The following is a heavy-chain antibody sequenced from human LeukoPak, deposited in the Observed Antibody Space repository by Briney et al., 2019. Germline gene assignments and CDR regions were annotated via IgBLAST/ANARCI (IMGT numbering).Heavy chain of an antibody. CDR3: ARDQYDTWSRRGNFDS. J-gene: IGHJ4*02. D-gene: IGHD3-3*01. CDR1: GFTFGKYW. V-gene: IGHV3-7*03. CDR2: IKLDGSEK. Sequence: GGSLRLSCVASGFTFGKYWMSWVRQAPGKGLEWVANIKLDGSEKNYVDSVKGRFTISRDNTKNSLYLQMNGLRVEDTAVFYCARDQYDTWSRRGNFDSWGQGTLVIVSS.